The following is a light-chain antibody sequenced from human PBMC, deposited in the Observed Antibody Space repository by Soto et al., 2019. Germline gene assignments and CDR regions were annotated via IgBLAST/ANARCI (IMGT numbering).Light chain of an antibody. CDR2: KAS. CDR3: QQYNSYSPT. CDR1: QSISSW. J-gene: IGKJ1*01. Sequence: DIQMTQSPATLSASVGCRVTITCRASQSISSWLAWYQQKPGKAPKLLIYKASSLQIGVPSRFSGSGSGTELTLTISSLQPDDSATYYCQQYNSYSPTFGQGTKVDI. V-gene: IGKV1-5*03.